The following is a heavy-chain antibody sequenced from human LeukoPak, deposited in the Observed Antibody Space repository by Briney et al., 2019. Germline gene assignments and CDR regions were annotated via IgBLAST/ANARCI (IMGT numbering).Heavy chain of an antibody. D-gene: IGHD5-12*01. CDR3: ARVYSGYDGTFDY. J-gene: IGHJ4*02. CDR2: MNPNSGNT. Sequence: ASVEVSCKASGYTFTSYDINWVRQATGQGLEWMGWMNPNSGNTGYAQKFQGRVTMTRNTSISTAYMELSSLRSEDTAVYYCARVYSGYDGTFDYWGQGTLVTVSS. CDR1: GYTFTSYD. V-gene: IGHV1-8*01.